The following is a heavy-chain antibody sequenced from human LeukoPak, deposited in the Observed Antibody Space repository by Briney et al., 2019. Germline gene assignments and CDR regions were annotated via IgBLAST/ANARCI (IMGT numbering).Heavy chain of an antibody. V-gene: IGHV1-69*04. CDR3: AIPRSQSTATVTLGDVY. D-gene: IGHD5-18*01. CDR1: GGTFSSYA. Sequence: GASVKVSCKASGGTFSSYAISWVRQAPGQGLEWMGRIIPILGIANYAQKFQGRVTITADKSTSTAYMELSSLRSEDTAVYYCAIPRSQSTATVTLGDVYWGQGTLVTVSS. J-gene: IGHJ1*01. CDR2: IIPILGIA.